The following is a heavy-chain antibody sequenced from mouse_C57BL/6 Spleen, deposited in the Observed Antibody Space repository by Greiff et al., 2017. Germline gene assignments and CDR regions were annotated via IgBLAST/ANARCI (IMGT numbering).Heavy chain of an antibody. CDR2: ISYDGSN. D-gene: IGHD2-1*01. J-gene: IGHJ4*01. V-gene: IGHV3-6*01. CDR3: ATQLHYYAMDY. Sequence: EVKLVESGPGLVKPSQSLSLTCSVTGYSITSGYYWNWIRQFPGNKLEWMGYISYDGSNNYNPSLKNRISITRDTSKNQFFLKLNSVTTEDTATYYCATQLHYYAMDYWGQGTSVTVSS. CDR1: GYSITSGYY.